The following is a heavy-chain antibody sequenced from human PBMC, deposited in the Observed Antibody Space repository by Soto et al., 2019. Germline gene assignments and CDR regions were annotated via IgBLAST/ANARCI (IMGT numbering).Heavy chain of an antibody. D-gene: IGHD3-22*01. CDR3: TRTFDVSDYFSPDFGY. CDR1: GFTFSGSA. V-gene: IGHV3-73*02. Sequence: EVQLVESGGDLVQTGGSLKLSCAASGFTFSGSAMHLVRQASGKGLEWVGHIRRRAKNYATVYAASVKGRFIISRDDLKNTAYLQMNSLKPGDTAVYYCTRTFDVSDYFSPDFGYWGQGTLVTVSS. CDR2: IRRRAKNYAT. J-gene: IGHJ4*02.